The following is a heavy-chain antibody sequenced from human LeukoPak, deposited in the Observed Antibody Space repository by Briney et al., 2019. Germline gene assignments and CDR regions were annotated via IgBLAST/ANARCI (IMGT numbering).Heavy chain of an antibody. CDR3: ARAQDLTGTTDYYYYGMDV. CDR2: ISSSSSTI. CDR1: GFTFSSYG. D-gene: IGHD1-20*01. V-gene: IGHV3-48*01. J-gene: IGHJ6*02. Sequence: GGSLRLSCAASGFTFSSYGMHWVRQAPGKGLEWVSYISSSSSTIYYADSVKGRFTISRDNSKNTLYLQMNSLRAEDTAVYYCARAQDLTGTTDYYYYGMDVWGQGTTVTVSS.